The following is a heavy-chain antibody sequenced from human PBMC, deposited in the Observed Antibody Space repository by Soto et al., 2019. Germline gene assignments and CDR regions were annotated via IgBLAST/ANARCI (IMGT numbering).Heavy chain of an antibody. Sequence: SETLSLTCTVSGGSISSYDWSWIRQAPGKKLEWIGYIYSSGTTNYNPSLKSRVIISVDRSKNQFSLKLSSVTAADTAVYYCARETYGDYVGYFDPWGRGTLVTVSS. CDR1: GGSISSYD. D-gene: IGHD4-17*01. V-gene: IGHV4-59*12. CDR3: ARETYGDYVGYFDP. CDR2: IYSSGTT. J-gene: IGHJ5*02.